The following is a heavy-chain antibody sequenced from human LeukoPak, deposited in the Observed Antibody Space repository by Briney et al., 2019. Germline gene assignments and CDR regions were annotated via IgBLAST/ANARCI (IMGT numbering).Heavy chain of an antibody. Sequence: SETLSLTCAVYGGSFSGYYWSWIRQPPGKGLEWIGEVNHSGSTNYNPSLKSRVTISVDTSKSQFSLKLSSVTAADTAVYYCARDHHGSGNPNWFDPWGQGTLVTVSS. CDR2: VNHSGST. CDR1: GGSFSGYY. CDR3: ARDHHGSGNPNWFDP. J-gene: IGHJ5*02. D-gene: IGHD3-10*01. V-gene: IGHV4-34*01.